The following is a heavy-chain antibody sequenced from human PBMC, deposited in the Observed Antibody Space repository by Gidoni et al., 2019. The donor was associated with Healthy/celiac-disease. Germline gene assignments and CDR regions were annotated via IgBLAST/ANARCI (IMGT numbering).Heavy chain of an antibody. D-gene: IGHD3-22*01. CDR1: GYSFTSYW. V-gene: IGHV5-51*03. J-gene: IGHJ3*02. CDR2: IYPGDSDT. CDR3: ARPHSSGYSTDAFDI. Sequence: EVQLVQSGAEVKQPGESLKISCKGSGYSFTSYWIGWVRQMPGKGLEWMGIIYPGDSDTRYSPSFQGQVTISADKSISTAYLQWSSLKASDTAMYYCARPHSSGYSTDAFDIWGQGTMVTVSS.